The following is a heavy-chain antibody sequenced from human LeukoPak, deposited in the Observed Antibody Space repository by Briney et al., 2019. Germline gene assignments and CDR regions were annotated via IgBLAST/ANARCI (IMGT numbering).Heavy chain of an antibody. J-gene: IGHJ6*02. CDR1: GFTLSNHW. CDR2: VNRDGSET. CDR3: ARNNGMDV. V-gene: IGHV3-7*03. Sequence: GGSLRLSCAASGFTLSNHWMTWVRQVPGRGPEWVANVNRDGSETYYLDSVKGRFTISKDNAKNSLYLQVNSLRAEDTALYHCARNNGMDVWGQGTTVIVSS.